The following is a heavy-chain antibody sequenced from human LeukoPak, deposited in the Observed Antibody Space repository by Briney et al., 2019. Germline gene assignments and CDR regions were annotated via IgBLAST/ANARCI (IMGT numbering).Heavy chain of an antibody. J-gene: IGHJ4*02. D-gene: IGHD1-14*01. V-gene: IGHV3-74*01. Sequence: GGSLRLSCAASGFSFSSNWMHWVRQAPGEGPVWVARINPDGSSKNYADSVKARFTISRDNAKNTLYLQMNSLRADDTAVYYCARRSNPPGRIDHWGQGTLVTVSS. CDR3: ARRSNPPGRIDH. CDR2: INPDGSSK. CDR1: GFSFSSNW.